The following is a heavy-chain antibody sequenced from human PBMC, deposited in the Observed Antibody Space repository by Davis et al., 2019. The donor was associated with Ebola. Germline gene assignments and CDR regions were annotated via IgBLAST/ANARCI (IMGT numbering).Heavy chain of an antibody. CDR2: IYYSGST. D-gene: IGHD6-6*01. J-gene: IGHJ4*02. CDR3: ARLYSSSAPFDY. Sequence: MPGGSLRLSCTVSGGSISSSSYYWGWIRQPPGKGLEWIGSIYYSGSTYYNPSLKSRVTISVDTSKNQFSLKLSSVTAADTAVYYCARLYSSSAPFDYWGQGTLVTVSS. V-gene: IGHV4-39*01. CDR1: GGSISSSSYY.